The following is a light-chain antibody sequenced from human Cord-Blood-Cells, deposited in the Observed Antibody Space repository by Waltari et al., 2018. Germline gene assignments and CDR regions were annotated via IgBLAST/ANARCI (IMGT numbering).Light chain of an antibody. V-gene: IGLV3-1*01. Sequence: SYELTQPPSVSVSPGQTASITCSGDNLGDKYACWYQQKPGQSPVLVIYQDSKRPSGIPGRFSGSNSGNTATLTISGTQAMDEADYYCQAWDSSTVVFGTGTKVTVL. CDR1: NLGDKY. CDR2: QDS. CDR3: QAWDSSTVV. J-gene: IGLJ1*01.